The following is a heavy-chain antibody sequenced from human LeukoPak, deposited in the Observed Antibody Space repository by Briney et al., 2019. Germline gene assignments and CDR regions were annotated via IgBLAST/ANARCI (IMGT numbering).Heavy chain of an antibody. D-gene: IGHD5-12*01. J-gene: IGHJ6*03. Sequence: GASVKVSCKASGGTFISYAISWVRQAPGQGLEWMGGIIPIFGTANYAQKFQGRVTITADESTSTAYMELSSLRSEDTAVYYCARVGPVDRGIYYYMDVWGKGTTVTISS. CDR1: GGTFISYA. V-gene: IGHV1-69*13. CDR2: IIPIFGTA. CDR3: ARVGPVDRGIYYYMDV.